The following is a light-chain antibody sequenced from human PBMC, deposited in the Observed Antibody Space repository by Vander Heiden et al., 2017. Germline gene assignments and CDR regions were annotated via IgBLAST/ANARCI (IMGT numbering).Light chain of an antibody. CDR3: MQALQTPPT. CDR2: LGS. Sequence: DIVMTQSPLSLPVTPGEPASISCRSSQSLLHSNGYNYWDWYLQKPGQSPQLLIYLGSNRASGVPDRFSGSGSATDFTLKISRVEAEDVGVYYCMQALQTPPTFGHGTKVEIK. CDR1: QSLLHSNGYNY. V-gene: IGKV2-28*01. J-gene: IGKJ1*01.